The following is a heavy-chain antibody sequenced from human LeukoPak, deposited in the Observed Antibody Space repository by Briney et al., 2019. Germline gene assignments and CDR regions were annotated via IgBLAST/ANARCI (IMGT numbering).Heavy chain of an antibody. D-gene: IGHD3-9*01. CDR1: GYTFTSYD. CDR2: MNPNRVNP. V-gene: IGHV1-8*01. Sequence: ASVKVSCKASGYTFTSYDINWVRQATGQGLEWLGRMNPNRVNPGYAQKFQGRVTMTRNTSISTAYMELSSLRSEDTAVYYCARGVLRYFDWLSNRRTDAYYFDYWGQGTLVTVSS. CDR3: ARGVLRYFDWLSNRRTDAYYFDY. J-gene: IGHJ4*02.